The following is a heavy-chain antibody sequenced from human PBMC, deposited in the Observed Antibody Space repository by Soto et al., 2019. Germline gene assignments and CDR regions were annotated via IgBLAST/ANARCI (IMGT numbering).Heavy chain of an antibody. CDR2: IYYSGST. CDR3: AIFSRGSVFI. D-gene: IGHD3-10*01. Sequence: QLQLQESGPGLVKPSQTLSLTCTVSGASISGSSYYWGWIRQPPGKGLEWIGTIYYSGSTYYNPSLKSRVTISVDTSNTQFSLNLSSVTAADTTVYCCAIFSRGSVFIWGQGTMVTVSS. V-gene: IGHV4-39*01. J-gene: IGHJ3*02. CDR1: GASISGSSYY.